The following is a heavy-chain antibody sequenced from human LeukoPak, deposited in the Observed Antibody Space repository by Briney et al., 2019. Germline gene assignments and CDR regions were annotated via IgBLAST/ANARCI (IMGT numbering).Heavy chain of an antibody. CDR3: AREVIRWPGKYFDL. Sequence: ASVKVSCKASGYTFTGYYMHWVRQAPGQGLEWMGWINPNSGGTNYAQKFQGWVTMTRDTSISTAYMELSRLRSDDTAVYYCAREVIRWPGKYFDLWGRGTLVTVSS. J-gene: IGHJ2*01. CDR2: INPNSGGT. V-gene: IGHV1-2*04. D-gene: IGHD4-23*01. CDR1: GYTFTGYY.